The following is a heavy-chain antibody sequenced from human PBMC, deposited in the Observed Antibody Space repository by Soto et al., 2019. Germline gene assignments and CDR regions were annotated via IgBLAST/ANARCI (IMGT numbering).Heavy chain of an antibody. Sequence: GESLKISCKGSGYSFTSYWIGWVRQMPGKGLEWMGIIYPGDSDTRYSPSFQGQVTISADKSISTAYLQWSSLKASDTAMYYCARIQGVWSGYYPFDYWGQGTLVTVSS. J-gene: IGHJ4*02. V-gene: IGHV5-51*01. D-gene: IGHD3-3*01. CDR3: ARIQGVWSGYYPFDY. CDR1: GYSFTSYW. CDR2: IYPGDSDT.